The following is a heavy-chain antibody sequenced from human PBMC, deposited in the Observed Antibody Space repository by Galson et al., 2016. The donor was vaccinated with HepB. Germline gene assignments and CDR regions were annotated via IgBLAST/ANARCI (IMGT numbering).Heavy chain of an antibody. D-gene: IGHD1-26*01. CDR1: GFTFNNYG. Sequence: SLRLSCAASGFTFNNYGMHWVRQAPGKGLEWVAVISYDGSNKYYADSAKGRFTISRDNSKNTRYLQMNSLRAEDTAVYYCAKDHSGFYFDYWGQGSLVTVSS. V-gene: IGHV3-30*18. J-gene: IGHJ4*02. CDR2: ISYDGSNK. CDR3: AKDHSGFYFDY.